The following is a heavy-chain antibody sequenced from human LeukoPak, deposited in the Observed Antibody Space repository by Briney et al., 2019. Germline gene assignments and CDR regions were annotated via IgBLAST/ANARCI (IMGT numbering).Heavy chain of an antibody. V-gene: IGHV1-18*04. D-gene: IGHD6-13*01. CDR1: GYTFTSYG. Sequence: ASVKVSCKASGYTFTSYGISWVRQAPGQGLEWMGWISAYNGNTNYAQKFQGRVTMTRDMSTSTVYMELSSLRSEDTAVYYCARDSAVGVAAAGGPDYWGQGTLVTVSS. CDR2: ISAYNGNT. J-gene: IGHJ4*02. CDR3: ARDSAVGVAAAGGPDY.